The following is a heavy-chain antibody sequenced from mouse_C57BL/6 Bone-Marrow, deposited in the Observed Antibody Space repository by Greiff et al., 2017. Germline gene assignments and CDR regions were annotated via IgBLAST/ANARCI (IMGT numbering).Heavy chain of an antibody. Sequence: VQLQQSGPELVKPGASVKISCKASGYSFTDYNMNWVKQSNGKSLEWIGVLNPNYGTTSYNQKFKGKATLTVDQSSSTAYMQLNSLTSEDSAVYYCARSPFITTVVATDYAMDYWGQGTSVTVAS. V-gene: IGHV1-39*01. CDR1: GYSFTDYN. CDR2: LNPNYGTT. CDR3: ARSPFITTVVATDYAMDY. D-gene: IGHD1-1*01. J-gene: IGHJ4*01.